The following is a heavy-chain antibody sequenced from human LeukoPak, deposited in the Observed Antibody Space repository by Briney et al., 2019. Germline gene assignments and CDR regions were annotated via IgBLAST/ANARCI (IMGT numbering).Heavy chain of an antibody. V-gene: IGHV4-34*01. CDR2: INHRGST. CDR1: GGSFSGYY. Sequence: SETLSLTCAVYGGSFSGYYWSWIRQPPGKGLEWIGEINHRGSTNYNPSLKSRVTLSVDTSKNQFSLRLTSLTAADTAVYYCARGDSYGEFDYWGQGTLVTVSS. D-gene: IGHD5-18*01. J-gene: IGHJ4*02. CDR3: ARGDSYGEFDY.